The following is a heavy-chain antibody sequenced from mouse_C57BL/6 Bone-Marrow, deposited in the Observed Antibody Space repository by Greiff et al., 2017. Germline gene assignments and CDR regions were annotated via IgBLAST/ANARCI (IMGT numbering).Heavy chain of an antibody. CDR3: IGYRAWCAY. D-gene: IGHD2-2*01. CDR1: GFTFSSYA. V-gene: IGHV5-4*01. Sequence: EVQLVESGGGLVKPGGSLKLSCAASGFTFSSYAMSWVRQTPEKRLEWVATISDGGSYTYYPDNVKGRFTISRDNAKNNLYLQMSHLKSEDTAMYYCIGYRAWCAYWGQGTLVTVSA. CDR2: ISDGGSYT. J-gene: IGHJ3*01.